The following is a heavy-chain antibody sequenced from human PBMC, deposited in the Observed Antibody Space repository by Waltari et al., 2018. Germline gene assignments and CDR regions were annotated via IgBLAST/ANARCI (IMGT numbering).Heavy chain of an antibody. J-gene: IGHJ4*02. D-gene: IGHD2-2*01. CDR2: IYTSGST. CDR3: AASPVVPAAIPTSFDY. CDR1: GCSISSYY. V-gene: IGHV4-4*07. Sequence: QVQLQESGPGLVKPSETLSLTCTVSGCSISSYYWRWIRQPAGKGLEWIGRIYTSGSTNYNPSLKSRVTMSVDTSKNQFSLKMSSVTAADTAVYYCAASPVVPAAIPTSFDYWGQGTLVTVSS.